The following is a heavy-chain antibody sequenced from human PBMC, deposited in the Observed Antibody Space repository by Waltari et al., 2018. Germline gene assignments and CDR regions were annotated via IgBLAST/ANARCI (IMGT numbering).Heavy chain of an antibody. D-gene: IGHD1-26*01. CDR3: ARGGLGGSYYFDY. V-gene: IGHV3-21*01. CDR1: GFTFSSYS. Sequence: EVQLVESGGGLVKPGGSLRLSCAASGFTFSSYSMNWVRQAPGKGLEWVSSSSSSSSYIYYADSVKGRFTISRDNAKNSLYLQMNSLRAEDTAVYYCARGGLGGSYYFDYWGQGTLVTVSS. J-gene: IGHJ4*02. CDR2: SSSSSSYI.